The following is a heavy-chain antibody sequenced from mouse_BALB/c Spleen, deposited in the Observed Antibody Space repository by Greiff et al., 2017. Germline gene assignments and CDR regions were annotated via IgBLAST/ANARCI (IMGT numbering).Heavy chain of an antibody. J-gene: IGHJ4*01. Sequence: EVQVVESGAELVKPGASVKLSCTASGFNIKDTYMHWVKQRPEQGLEWIGRIDPANGKTKYDPKFQGKATITADTSSSTAFLQLSSLTSEDTAVYYCARPYDYDAMDYWGQGTSVTGSS. CDR1: GFNIKDTY. D-gene: IGHD6-5*01. CDR3: ARPYDYDAMDY. V-gene: IGHV14-3*02. CDR2: IDPANGKT.